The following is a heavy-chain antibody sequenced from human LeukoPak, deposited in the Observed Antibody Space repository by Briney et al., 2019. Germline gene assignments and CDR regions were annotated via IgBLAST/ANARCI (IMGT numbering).Heavy chain of an antibody. V-gene: IGHV1-18*01. J-gene: IGHJ3*02. CDR2: ISAYNGNT. D-gene: IGHD6-19*01. Sequence: PEASVKVSCKASGYTFTSYGISWVRQAPGQGLEWMGWISAYNGNTNYAQKLQGRVTMTRDTSTSTVYMELSSLRSEDTAVYYCARIVYSSGGEGHAFDIWGQGTMVTVSS. CDR1: GYTFTSYG. CDR3: ARIVYSSGGEGHAFDI.